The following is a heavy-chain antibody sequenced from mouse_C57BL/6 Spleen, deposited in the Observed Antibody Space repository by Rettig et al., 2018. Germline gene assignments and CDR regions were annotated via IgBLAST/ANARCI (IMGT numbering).Heavy chain of an antibody. J-gene: IGHJ3*01. D-gene: IGHD2-1*01. V-gene: IGHV1-53*01. CDR3: ARHGNYAWFAY. Sequence: NYNEKFKSKATLTVDKSSSTAYMQLSSLTSEDSAVYYCARHGNYAWFAYWGQGTLVTVSA.